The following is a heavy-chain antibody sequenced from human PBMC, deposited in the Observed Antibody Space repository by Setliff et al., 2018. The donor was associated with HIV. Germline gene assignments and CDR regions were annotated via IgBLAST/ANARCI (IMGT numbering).Heavy chain of an antibody. Sequence: SETLSLTCTVSGGSISSGSYYWSWIRQPAGKGLEWIGRLYHSGSTLYKPSLKSRVTMSVDTSKNQFSLKLNSVTAADTAVYHCARLSSYRSSSYYFDYWGQGALVTVSS. CDR3: ARLSSYRSSSYYFDY. CDR1: GGSISSGSYY. CDR2: LYHSGST. V-gene: IGHV4-39*01. D-gene: IGHD6-6*01. J-gene: IGHJ4*02.